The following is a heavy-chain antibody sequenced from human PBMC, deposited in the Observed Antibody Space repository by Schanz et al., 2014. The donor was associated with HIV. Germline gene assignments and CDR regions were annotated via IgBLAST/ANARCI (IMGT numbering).Heavy chain of an antibody. CDR3: ARVHGLSITGTRDY. J-gene: IGHJ4*02. Sequence: QVQLVQSGAEVKRPGASVKVSCKASGGTFSSYAISWVRQAPGQGLEWMGGIIPIFGTTNYAQKFQGRVTITADESTSTAYMELSSLRSEDTAVYYCARVHGLSITGTRDYWGQGTLVTVSS. CDR1: GGTFSSYA. V-gene: IGHV1-69*13. D-gene: IGHD1-7*01. CDR2: IIPIFGTT.